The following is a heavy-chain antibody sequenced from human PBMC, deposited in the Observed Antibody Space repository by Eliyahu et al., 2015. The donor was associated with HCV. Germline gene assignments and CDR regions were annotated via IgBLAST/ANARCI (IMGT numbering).Heavy chain of an antibody. CDR1: GASISSSDYY. D-gene: IGHD3-10*01. J-gene: IGHJ6*02. Sequence: QVQLQESGPGLVKPSETLSLTCSVSGASISSSDYYWGWIRRPPGRGLEWIGYMHYSGSTYYNPSXESRLIISIDTSKNQFXLKLSAATATDTAVYYCARTDYYGSGKSMDVWGQGTTVXVSS. CDR3: ARTDYYGSGKSMDV. V-gene: IGHV4-39*01. CDR2: MHYSGST.